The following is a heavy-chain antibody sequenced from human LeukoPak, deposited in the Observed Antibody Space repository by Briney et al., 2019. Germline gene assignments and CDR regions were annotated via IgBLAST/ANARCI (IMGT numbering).Heavy chain of an antibody. V-gene: IGHV3-23*01. J-gene: IGHJ4*02. Sequence: GGSLRLSXAASGFTFSSYAMSWVRQAPGKGLEWVSAISGSGGSTYYADSVKGRFTISRDNSKNTLYLQMNSLRAEDTAVYYCAKVGGSGWRFDYWGQGTLVTVSS. CDR1: GFTFSSYA. D-gene: IGHD6-19*01. CDR3: AKVGGSGWRFDY. CDR2: ISGSGGST.